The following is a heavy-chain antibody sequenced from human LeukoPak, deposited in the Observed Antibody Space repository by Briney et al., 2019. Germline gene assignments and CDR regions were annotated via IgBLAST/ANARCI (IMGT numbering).Heavy chain of an antibody. J-gene: IGHJ4*02. V-gene: IGHV3-7*01. Sequence: GGSLRLSCAASGFTFNRSWMNWVRQAPGKGLEWVANMDPSGSQKRYVDSVKGRFTISKDNPGTSLYLEMYSLRAEDTAIYCCAIWTSGNYWGQGTPVTVSS. CDR3: AIWTSGNY. D-gene: IGHD1-1*01. CDR2: MDPSGSQK. CDR1: GFTFNRSW.